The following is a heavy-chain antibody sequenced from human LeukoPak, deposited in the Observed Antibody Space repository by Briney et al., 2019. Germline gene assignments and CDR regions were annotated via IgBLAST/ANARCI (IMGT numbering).Heavy chain of an antibody. CDR2: INPNSGGT. CDR1: GYTFTGYY. V-gene: IGHV1-2*02. D-gene: IGHD3-9*01. CDR3: AVTYYDILTGFDP. J-gene: IGHJ5*02. Sequence: ASVKVSCKASGYTFTGYYMHWVRQAPGQGLEWMGWINPNSGGTNYAQKFQGRVTMTRDTSISTAYMELSRLRSDDTAVYYCAVTYYDILTGFDPWGQGTLVTVSS.